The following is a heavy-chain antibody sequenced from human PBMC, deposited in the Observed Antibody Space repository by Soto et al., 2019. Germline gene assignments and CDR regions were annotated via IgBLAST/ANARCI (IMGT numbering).Heavy chain of an antibody. J-gene: IGHJ6*02. CDR1: GDSVSINGAF. Sequence: PSQTLSLTCVISGDSVSINGAFWNLIRQSPSRGLQWLGRIYYRSKWFHDYAASVESRMAINPDTSRNQFSLQLNYVTPEDTAVYYCARVHCSAGTCLDGLDFWGQGTTVTVSS. CDR3: ARVHCSAGTCLDGLDF. D-gene: IGHD2-15*01. V-gene: IGHV6-1*01. CDR2: IYYRSKWFH.